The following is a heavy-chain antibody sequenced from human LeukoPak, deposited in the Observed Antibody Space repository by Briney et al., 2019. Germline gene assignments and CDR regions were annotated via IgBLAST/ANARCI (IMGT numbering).Heavy chain of an antibody. CDR2: IWYDGSNK. CDR3: ARDRRDYDILTGDYYYGMDV. V-gene: IGHV3-33*08. CDR1: GFTFSSYA. D-gene: IGHD3-9*01. J-gene: IGHJ6*02. Sequence: GRSLRLSCAASGFTFSSYAMHWVRQAPGKGLEWVAVIWYDGSNKYYADSVKGRFTISRDNSKNTLYLQMNSLRAEDTAVYYCARDRRDYDILTGDYYYGMDVWGQGTTVTVSS.